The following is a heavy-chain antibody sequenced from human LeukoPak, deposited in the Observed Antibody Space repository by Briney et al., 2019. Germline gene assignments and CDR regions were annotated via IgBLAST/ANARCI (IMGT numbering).Heavy chain of an antibody. J-gene: IGHJ4*02. CDR2: INHSGST. CDR1: GGSFSGYY. Sequence: SETLSLTCAVYGGSFSGYYWSWIRQPPGKGLEWIGEINHSGSTNYNPSLKSRVTISVDTSKNQFSLKLSSVTAADTAVYYCARDFGYYYGSGSYYQAFDYWGQGTLVTVSP. V-gene: IGHV4-34*01. D-gene: IGHD3-10*01. CDR3: ARDFGYYYGSGSYYQAFDY.